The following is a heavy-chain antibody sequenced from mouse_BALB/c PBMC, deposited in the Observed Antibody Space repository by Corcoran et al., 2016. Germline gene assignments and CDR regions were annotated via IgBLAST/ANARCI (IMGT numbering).Heavy chain of an antibody. V-gene: IGHV14-1*02. CDR2: IDPGNGNT. CDR1: GFDIKDHY. J-gene: IGHJ3*01. D-gene: IGHD2-10*02. Sequence: EVQLQQSGAELVRPGALVKLSCKASGFDIKDHYMHWVKQRPEQGLEWIGWIDPGNGNTIYDPKFQGKASITADTSSNTAYLQFSSLTSEDTADYYCARGYGNSAWFAYWGQGTLVTVSA. CDR3: ARGYGNSAWFAY.